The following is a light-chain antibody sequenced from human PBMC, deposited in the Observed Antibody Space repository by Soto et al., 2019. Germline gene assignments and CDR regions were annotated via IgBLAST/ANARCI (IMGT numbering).Light chain of an antibody. CDR3: QKYNSAPHT. CDR2: AAS. CDR1: PGISNY. J-gene: IGKJ2*01. Sequence: DIQMTQSPSSLSASVGDRVTITCRASPGISNYLAWYQQKPGKVPKLLIYAASTLQSGVPSRFSGSGSGTDFTLTISSLQNEDVATYYCQKYNSAPHTFGQGTKLEIK. V-gene: IGKV1-27*01.